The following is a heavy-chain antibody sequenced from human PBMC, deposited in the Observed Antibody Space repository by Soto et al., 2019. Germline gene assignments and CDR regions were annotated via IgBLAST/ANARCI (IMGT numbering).Heavy chain of an antibody. CDR3: AREPIGVNTATGLGPYAFDI. V-gene: IGHV1-2*04. CDR2: INPNSGGT. J-gene: IGHJ3*02. Sequence: GASVKVSCKASGYIFINYYIHWVRQAPGQGLEWMGIINPNSGGTNYAQKFQGWVTMTRDTSISTAYMELSRLRSDDTAVYYCAREPIGVNTATGLGPYAFDIWGQGTMVTVSS. CDR1: GYIFINYY. D-gene: IGHD5-18*01.